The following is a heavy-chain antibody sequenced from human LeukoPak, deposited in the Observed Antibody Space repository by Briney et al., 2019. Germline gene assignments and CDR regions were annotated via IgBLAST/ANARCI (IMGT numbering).Heavy chain of an antibody. J-gene: IGHJ3*02. CDR2: IKQDGSEK. V-gene: IGHV3-7*01. CDR3: ARRYCGGDCPIRAFDI. Sequence: GGSLRLSCAASGFTFSSYWMSWVRQAPGKGLEWVANIKQDGSEKYYVDSVKGRFTISRDNAKNSLYLQMNSLRAEDTAVYYCARRYCGGDCPIRAFDIWGQGTMVTVSS. D-gene: IGHD2-21*02. CDR1: GFTFSSYW.